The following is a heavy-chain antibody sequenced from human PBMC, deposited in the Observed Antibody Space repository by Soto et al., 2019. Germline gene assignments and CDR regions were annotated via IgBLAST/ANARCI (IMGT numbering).Heavy chain of an antibody. Sequence: GGSLRLSCGVSGFTFGSYAMSWVRQAPGKGLEWVSAISGSGGTTYYADSVKGRFTVSRDNSKNTLYLQMSSLRAEDTAVYYCANGMSAAGTLSHDYWGQGALVTVSS. CDR3: ANGMSAAGTLSHDY. D-gene: IGHD6-13*01. CDR2: ISGSGGTT. V-gene: IGHV3-23*01. CDR1: GFTFGSYA. J-gene: IGHJ4*02.